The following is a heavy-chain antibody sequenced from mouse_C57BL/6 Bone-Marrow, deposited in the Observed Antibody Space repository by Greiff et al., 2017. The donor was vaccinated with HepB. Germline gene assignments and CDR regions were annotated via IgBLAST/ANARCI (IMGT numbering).Heavy chain of an antibody. J-gene: IGHJ3*01. D-gene: IGHD1-1*01. CDR3: ARANYYGSQAWFAY. Sequence: EVMLVDSGGGLVKPGGSLKLSCAASGFTFSSYAMSWVRQTPEKRLEWVATISDGGSYTYYPDNVKGRFTISRDNAKNNLYLQMSHLKSEDTAMYYCARANYYGSQAWFAYWGQGTLVTVSA. CDR1: GFTFSSYA. V-gene: IGHV5-4*03. CDR2: ISDGGSYT.